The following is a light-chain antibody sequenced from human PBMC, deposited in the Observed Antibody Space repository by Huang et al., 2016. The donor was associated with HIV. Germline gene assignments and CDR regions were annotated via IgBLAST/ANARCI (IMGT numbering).Light chain of an antibody. V-gene: IGKV4-1*01. CDR3: QQYYSPPYT. CDR1: QSVLYSPNNKNY. CDR2: WAS. J-gene: IGKJ2*01. Sequence: DIVMTQSPDSLAVSLGERATIKCKSSQSVLYSPNNKNYLAWYQQKPGQPPKLLIYWASTRESGVPDRFSGSGSGTDFTLTISSLQAEDVAVYYCQQYYSPPYTFGPGTKLEIK.